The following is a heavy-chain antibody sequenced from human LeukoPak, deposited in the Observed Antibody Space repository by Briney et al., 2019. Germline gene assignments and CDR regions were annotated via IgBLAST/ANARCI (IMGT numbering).Heavy chain of an antibody. Sequence: SQTLSLTCTVSGGSISSGDYYRSWIRQPPGKGLEWIGYIYYSGSTYYNPSLKSRVTISVDTSKNQFSLKLSSVTAADTAVYYCARAAGDYYGSGSYHFDYWGQGTLVTVSS. CDR2: IYYSGST. J-gene: IGHJ4*02. D-gene: IGHD3-10*01. V-gene: IGHV4-30-4*01. CDR3: ARAAGDYYGSGSYHFDY. CDR1: GGSISSGDYY.